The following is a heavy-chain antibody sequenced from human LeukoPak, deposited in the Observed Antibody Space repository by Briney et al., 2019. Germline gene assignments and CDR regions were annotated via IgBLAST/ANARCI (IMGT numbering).Heavy chain of an antibody. CDR1: GGTFSSYA. V-gene: IGHV1-69*04. Sequence: SVKVSCKASGGTFSSYAISWVRQAPGQGLEWMGRIIPILGIANYAQKFQGRVTITADKSTSTAYMEPSSLRSEDTAVYYCARPVQGPYYGSGSYYYKHYWGQGTLVTVSS. CDR2: IIPILGIA. CDR3: ARPVQGPYYGSGSYYYKHY. J-gene: IGHJ4*02. D-gene: IGHD3-10*01.